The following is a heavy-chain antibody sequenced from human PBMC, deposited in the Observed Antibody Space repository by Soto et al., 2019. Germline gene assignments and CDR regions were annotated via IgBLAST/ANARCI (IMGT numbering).Heavy chain of an antibody. CDR1: GGTISGYY. J-gene: IGHJ5*02. CDR2: IYSSGST. CDR3: SRGQRFSDWFDL. V-gene: IGHV4-4*07. D-gene: IGHD3-3*01. Sequence: SETLSLTCTVTGGTISGYYWTWIRQSAGGGLEWIGRIYSSGSTNYNPSLKSRVTISLDTSMNHFSLRLSSVTAAHTAAYYCSRGQRFSDWFDLGGKG.